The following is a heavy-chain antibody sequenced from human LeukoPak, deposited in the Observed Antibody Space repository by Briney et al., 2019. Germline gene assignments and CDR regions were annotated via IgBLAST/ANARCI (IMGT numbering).Heavy chain of an antibody. J-gene: IGHJ4*02. CDR2: ISYDGSNK. CDR3: ARPHLGVVVITLYYFDY. CDR1: GFTFSSYA. Sequence: GGSLGLSCAASGFTFSSYAMHWVRQAPGKGLEWVAVISYDGSNKYYADSVKGRFTISRDNSKNTLYLQMNSLRAEDTAVYYCARPHLGVVVITLYYFDYWGQGTLVTVSS. V-gene: IGHV3-30*04. D-gene: IGHD3-22*01.